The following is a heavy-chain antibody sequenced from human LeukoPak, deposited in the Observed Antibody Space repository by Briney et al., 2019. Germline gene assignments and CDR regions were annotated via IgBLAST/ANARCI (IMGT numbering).Heavy chain of an antibody. CDR1: GGTFSSYA. J-gene: IGHJ6*03. CDR3: ARGPSSVSHSNTDYYYYYMDV. D-gene: IGHD2/OR15-2a*01. CDR2: IGPIFGTA. V-gene: IGHV1-69*05. Sequence: SVKVSCKASGGTFSSYAISWVRQAPGQGLEWMGGIGPIFGTANYAQKFQGRVTITTDESTSTAYMELSSLRSEDTAVYYCARGPSSVSHSNTDYYYYYMDVWGKGTTVTVSS.